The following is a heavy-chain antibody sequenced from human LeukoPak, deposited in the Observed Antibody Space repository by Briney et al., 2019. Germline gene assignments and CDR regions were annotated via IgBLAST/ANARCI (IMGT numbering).Heavy chain of an antibody. D-gene: IGHD3-10*01. CDR3: ARDPDYYGSGSYPFFDY. V-gene: IGHV3-30-3*01. CDR1: GFTFSSYA. Sequence: GGSLRLSCAASGFTFSSYAMHWVRRAPGKGLEWVAVISYDGSNKYYADSVKGRFTISRDNSKNTLYLQMNSLRAEDTAVYYCARDPDYYGSGSYPFFDYWGQGTLVTVSS. J-gene: IGHJ4*02. CDR2: ISYDGSNK.